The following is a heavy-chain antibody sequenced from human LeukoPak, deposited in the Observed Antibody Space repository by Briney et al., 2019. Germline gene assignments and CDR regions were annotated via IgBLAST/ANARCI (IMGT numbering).Heavy chain of an antibody. CDR3: VNAITLPD. J-gene: IGHJ4*02. CDR2: IKQDGSKE. D-gene: IGHD3-10*01. V-gene: IGHV3-7*01. CDR1: GFTVGDNY. Sequence: GGSLRLSCATSGFTVGDNYMSWVRQAPGKGLEWVANIKQDGSKEYYVDSVKGRFTISRDNAKSSMYLQMNSLRAEDTAMYYCVNAITLPDWGQGTLVTVSS.